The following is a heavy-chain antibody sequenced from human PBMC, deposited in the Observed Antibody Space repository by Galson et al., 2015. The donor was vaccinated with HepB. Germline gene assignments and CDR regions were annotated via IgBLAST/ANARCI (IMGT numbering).Heavy chain of an antibody. D-gene: IGHD1-26*01. J-gene: IGHJ4*02. CDR3: AREAGGSYSVDY. V-gene: IGHV3-11*06. CDR2: ISSSSSYT. CDR1: GFTFSDYY. Sequence: SLRLSCAASGFTFSDYYMSWIRQAPGKGLEWVSYISSSSSYTNYADSVKGRFTISRDNAKNSLYLQMNSLRAEDTAVYYCAREAGGSYSVDYWGQGTLVTVSS.